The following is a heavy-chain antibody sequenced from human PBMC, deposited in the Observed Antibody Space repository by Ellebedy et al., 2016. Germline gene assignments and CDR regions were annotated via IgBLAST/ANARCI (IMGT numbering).Heavy chain of an antibody. CDR3: ARNDDGDYRRHFDC. V-gene: IGHV3-33*01. D-gene: IGHD4-17*01. Sequence: GGSLRLSXAASGFTFSDYGMHWVRQAPGKGLEWVASIWYDGSNRYYADSVKGRLTISRDNSKNTLYLQMDSLRVEDTAVYYCARNDDGDYRRHFDCWGQGTLVTVSS. CDR1: GFTFSDYG. J-gene: IGHJ4*02. CDR2: IWYDGSNR.